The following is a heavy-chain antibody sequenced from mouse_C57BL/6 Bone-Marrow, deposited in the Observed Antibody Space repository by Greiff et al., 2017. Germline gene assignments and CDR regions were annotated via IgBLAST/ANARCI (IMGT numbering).Heavy chain of an antibody. V-gene: IGHV1-81*01. CDR2: IYPRSGNT. CDR1: GYTFTSYG. J-gene: IGHJ3*01. D-gene: IGHD2-4*01. Sequence: QVQLQQSGAELARPGASVKLSCKASGYTFTSYGISWVKQRTGQGLEWIGEIYPRSGNTYSNEKFKGKATLTADQSSSTAYMELRSLTSEDSAVYFCATYYDYDEFAYWGQGTLVTVSA. CDR3: ATYYDYDEFAY.